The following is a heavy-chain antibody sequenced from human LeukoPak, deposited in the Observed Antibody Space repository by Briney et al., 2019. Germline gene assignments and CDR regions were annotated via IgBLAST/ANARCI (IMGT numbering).Heavy chain of an antibody. CDR1: GFTFNTYP. J-gene: IGHJ4*02. CDR2: ISADGSNK. CDR3: ARDAISRGSGAYCDC. V-gene: IGHV3-30*01. Sequence: AGGSLRLSCAASGFTFNTYPMHWVRQAPGKGLERVAVISADGSNKNYADSVKGRFAISRDNSWNTLYLQMNSLREEDTAVYYCARDAISRGSGAYCDCWGQGALVTVSS. D-gene: IGHD3-10*01.